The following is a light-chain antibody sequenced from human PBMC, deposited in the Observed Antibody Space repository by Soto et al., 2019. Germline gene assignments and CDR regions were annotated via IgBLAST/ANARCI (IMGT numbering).Light chain of an antibody. V-gene: IGLV1-40*01. CDR1: SSNIGAAYD. CDR3: QSYDCSLSGRV. Sequence: QSVLTQPPSVSGAPGQTVTISCTRSSSNIGAAYDVHWYQHLPGTAPKLLIYGNNNRPSGVADRFSGSKSGTSASLAITGLQAEDEADYYCQSYDCSLSGRVFGRGTQLTVL. CDR2: GNN. J-gene: IGLJ3*02.